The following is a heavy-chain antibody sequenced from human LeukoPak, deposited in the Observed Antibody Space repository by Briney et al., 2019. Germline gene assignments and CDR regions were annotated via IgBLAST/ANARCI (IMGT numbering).Heavy chain of an antibody. CDR2: ISWNSGSI. J-gene: IGHJ4*02. V-gene: IGHV3-9*01. CDR3: AKDSARGPLTFYYYDSSGYFDY. D-gene: IGHD3-22*01. CDR1: GFTFDDYA. Sequence: PGGSLRLSCAASGFTFDDYAMHWVRQAPGKGLEWVSGISWNSGSIGYADSVKGRFTISRDNAKNSLYLQMNSLRAEDTAVYYCAKDSARGPLTFYYYDSSGYFDYWGQGTLVTVSS.